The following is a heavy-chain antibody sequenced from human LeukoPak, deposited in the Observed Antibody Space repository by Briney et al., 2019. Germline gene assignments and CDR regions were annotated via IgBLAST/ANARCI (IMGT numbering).Heavy chain of an antibody. CDR1: GGSISSSSYY. CDR3: AKVSLPAAIFNWFDP. D-gene: IGHD2-2*02. CDR2: IYYSGST. Sequence: SETLSLTCTVSGGSISSSSYYWGWIRQPPGKGLEWIGSIYYSGSTYYNPSLKSRVTISVDTSKNQFSLKLSSVTAADTAVYYCAKVSLPAAIFNWFDPWGQGTLVTVSS. J-gene: IGHJ5*02. V-gene: IGHV4-39*07.